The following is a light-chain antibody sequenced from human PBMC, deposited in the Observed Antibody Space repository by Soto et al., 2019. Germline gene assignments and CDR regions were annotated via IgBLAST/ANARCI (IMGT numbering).Light chain of an antibody. J-gene: IGKJ5*01. V-gene: IGKV3-20*01. CDR1: QSVSSSY. CDR3: QQYGSSIT. CDR2: GAS. Sequence: IVFTQSPGTLSLAPGEIAALSWRGSQSVSSSYWDWYQQRQGQAHRLLIYGASSRGIGTRDRVSGSGSGLDFTLTISRLEPDDFAVYYWQQYGSSITFGQGTRLEIK.